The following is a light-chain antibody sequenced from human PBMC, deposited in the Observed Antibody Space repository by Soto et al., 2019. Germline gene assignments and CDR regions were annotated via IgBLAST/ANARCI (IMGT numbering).Light chain of an antibody. Sequence: ETVLTQSPGTLSLSPGERGTLSCRASQSVSSNYLAWYQQKPGQAPRLLIYGASSRATGIPDRFSGSGSGTDFTLTISRLEPEDFAVYYCQQYGSSPRTFGQGTKWISN. CDR2: GAS. V-gene: IGKV3-20*01. CDR3: QQYGSSPRT. CDR1: QSVSSNY. J-gene: IGKJ1*01.